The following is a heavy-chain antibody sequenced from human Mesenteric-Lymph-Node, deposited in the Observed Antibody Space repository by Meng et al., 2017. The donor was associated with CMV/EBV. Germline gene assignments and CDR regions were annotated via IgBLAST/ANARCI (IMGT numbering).Heavy chain of an antibody. D-gene: IGHD5-18*01. J-gene: IGHJ4*02. CDR3: AKDQGYSYGYYFDY. CDR2: ISYDGSNK. CDR1: GFTFSSYA. V-gene: IGHV3-30-3*01. Sequence: GESLKISCAASGFTFSSYAMHWVRQAPGKGLEWVAVISYDGSNKYYADSVKGRFTISRDNSKNTLYLQVNSLRAEDTAVYYCAKDQGYSYGYYFDYWGQGTVVTVSS.